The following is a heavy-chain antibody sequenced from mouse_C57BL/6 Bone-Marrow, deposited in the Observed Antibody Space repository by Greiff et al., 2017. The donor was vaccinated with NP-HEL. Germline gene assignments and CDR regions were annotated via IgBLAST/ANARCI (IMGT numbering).Heavy chain of an antibody. CDR2: ILPGSGST. CDR1: GYTFTGYW. Sequence: QVQLQQSGAELMKPGASVKLSCKATGYTFTGYWIEWVKQRPGHGLEWIGEILPGSGSTNYNEKFKGKATLTVDQSSSTAYMQLNSLTSEDSAVYYCARSVRGSNSPDYWGQGTTLTVSS. J-gene: IGHJ2*01. CDR3: ARSVRGSNSPDY. D-gene: IGHD2-5*01. V-gene: IGHV1-9*01.